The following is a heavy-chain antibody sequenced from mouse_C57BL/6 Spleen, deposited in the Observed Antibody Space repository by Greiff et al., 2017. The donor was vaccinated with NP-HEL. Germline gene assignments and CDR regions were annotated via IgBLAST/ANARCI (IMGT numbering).Heavy chain of an antibody. D-gene: IGHD3-3*01. CDR3: ARGRDEGDY. CDR2: IDPSDSYT. J-gene: IGHJ2*01. CDR1: GYTFTSYW. V-gene: IGHV1-50*01. Sequence: QVQLQQPGAELVKPGASVKLSCKASGYTFTSYWMQWVKQRPGQGLEWIGEIDPSDSYTNYNQKFKGKATLTVDTSSSTAYMQLSSLTSEDSAVYYCARGRDEGDYWGQGTTLTVSS.